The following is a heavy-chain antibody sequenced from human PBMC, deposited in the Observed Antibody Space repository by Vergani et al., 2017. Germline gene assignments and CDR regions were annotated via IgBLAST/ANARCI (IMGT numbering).Heavy chain of an antibody. CDR3: AKENSSSWYYYYGMDV. CDR1: GFTFDDYA. Sequence: EVQLVESGGGLVQPGRSLRLSCAASGFTFDDYAMHWVRHDPGKGLEWVSGISWNSGSIGYADSVKGRFTISRDNAKNSLYLQMNSLRAEDTPLYYCAKENSSSWYYYYGMDVWGQGTTVTVTS. D-gene: IGHD6-6*01. CDR2: ISWNSGSI. V-gene: IGHV3-9*01. J-gene: IGHJ6*02.